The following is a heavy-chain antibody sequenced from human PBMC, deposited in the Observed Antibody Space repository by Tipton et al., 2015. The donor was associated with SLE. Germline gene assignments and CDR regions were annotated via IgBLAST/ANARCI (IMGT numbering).Heavy chain of an antibody. V-gene: IGHV4-34*01. CDR1: GGSISGYY. CDR2: INHSGST. D-gene: IGHD3-10*01. CDR3: ARHDTAYGGKGY. Sequence: TLSLTCAVYGGSISGYYWSWIRQPPGKGLEWIGEINHSGSTNHNPSLKSRVTISVDTSKNQFSLKLSSVTAADTAVYYCARHDTAYGGKGYWGQGTLVTVSS. J-gene: IGHJ4*02.